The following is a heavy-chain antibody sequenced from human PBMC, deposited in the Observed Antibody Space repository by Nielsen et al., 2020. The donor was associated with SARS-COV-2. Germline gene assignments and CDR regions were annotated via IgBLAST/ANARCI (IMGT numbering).Heavy chain of an antibody. D-gene: IGHD1-26*01. Sequence: GESLKISCAASGFTFSSYAMHWVRQAPGKGLEWVAVISYDGRNQYYTDSVKGRFTISRDNSKNLLYLQMNSLSPDDRALYYCARDREGTYSGQDFWGQGTLVAVSS. V-gene: IGHV3-30*04. CDR1: GFTFSSYA. CDR3: ARDREGTYSGQDF. CDR2: ISYDGRNQ. J-gene: IGHJ4*02.